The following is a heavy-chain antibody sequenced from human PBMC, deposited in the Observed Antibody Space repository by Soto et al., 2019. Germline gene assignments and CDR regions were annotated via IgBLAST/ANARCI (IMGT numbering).Heavy chain of an antibody. CDR3: AGSNTGYDLFWFDP. CDR1: GGSISNYY. J-gene: IGHJ5*02. D-gene: IGHD5-12*01. CDR2: IYYSGST. Sequence: PSETLSLTCTVSGGSISNYYWSWIRQPPGKGLEWIGYIYYSGSTNYNSSLKSRVTISIDTSKNQFSLKLSSVTAADTAVYYCAGSNTGYDLFWFDPWGLGTLVTVSS. V-gene: IGHV4-59*12.